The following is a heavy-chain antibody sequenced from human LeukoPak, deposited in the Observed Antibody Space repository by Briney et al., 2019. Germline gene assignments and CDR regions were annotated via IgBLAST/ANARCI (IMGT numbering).Heavy chain of an antibody. CDR3: ARGGPAAFGN. CDR1: GGSISSTNW. Sequence: SDTLSLICDVSGGSISSTNWWTWVRQPPGKGLEWIGEVHLNGRTNDNPSLRSRLTISVDTSKNQFSLKLSSVTAADTAVYYCARGGPAAFGNWGQGTLVTVSS. J-gene: IGHJ4*02. V-gene: IGHV4-4*02. CDR2: VHLNGRT. D-gene: IGHD2-2*01.